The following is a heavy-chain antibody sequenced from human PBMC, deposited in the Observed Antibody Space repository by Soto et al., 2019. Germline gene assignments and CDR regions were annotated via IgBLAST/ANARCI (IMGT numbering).Heavy chain of an antibody. CDR2: IYYSGST. D-gene: IGHD6-13*01. Sequence: SETLSLTCTVSGGSISSGGYHWNWIRQHPGKGLEWIGYIYYSGSTYYNPSLKSRGTISVDTSKNQFSLKLSSVTAADTAVYYCARRHGQQLAYDYYYYGMDVWGQGTTVTVSS. CDR1: GGSISSGGYH. CDR3: ARRHGQQLAYDYYYYGMDV. J-gene: IGHJ6*02. V-gene: IGHV4-31*03.